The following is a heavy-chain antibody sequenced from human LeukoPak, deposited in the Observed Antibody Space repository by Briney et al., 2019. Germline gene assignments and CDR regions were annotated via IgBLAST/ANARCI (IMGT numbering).Heavy chain of an antibody. CDR1: GYTLTELP. CDR2: FDPEDGET. Sequence: ASVKVSCKVSGYTLTELPMHWVRQAPGKGLEWMGGFDPEDGETIYAQKFQGRVTMTEDTSTDTAYMELSSLRSEDTAVYYCATRQGAYYYYGMDVWGQGTTVTVSS. V-gene: IGHV1-24*01. D-gene: IGHD3-16*01. J-gene: IGHJ6*02. CDR3: ATRQGAYYYYGMDV.